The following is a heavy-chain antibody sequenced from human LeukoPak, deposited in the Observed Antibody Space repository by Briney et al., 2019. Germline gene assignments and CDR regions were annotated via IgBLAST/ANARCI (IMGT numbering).Heavy chain of an antibody. J-gene: IGHJ6*02. V-gene: IGHV1-18*01. Sequence: HGASVKVSCKASGYTFTSYGISWVRQAPGQGLEWMGWISAYNGNTNYAQKLQGRVTMTTDTSTSTAYMELRSLRSDDTAVYYCARDSSELWFVRDVMDVWGQGTTVTVSS. D-gene: IGHD3-10*01. CDR2: ISAYNGNT. CDR1: GYTFTSYG. CDR3: ARDSSELWFVRDVMDV.